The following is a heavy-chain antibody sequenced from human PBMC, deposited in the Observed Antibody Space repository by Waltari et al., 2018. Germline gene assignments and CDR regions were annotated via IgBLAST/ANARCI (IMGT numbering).Heavy chain of an antibody. Sequence: QVQLQESGPGLVKPSETLSLTCTVSGGSISSYYWSWARQPPGKGLEWIGYIYYSGSTNYNPSLKSRVTISVDTSKNQFSLKLSSVTAADTAVYYCARGDLSWLFFDYWGQGTLVTVSS. CDR2: IYYSGST. CDR1: GGSISSYY. J-gene: IGHJ4*02. V-gene: IGHV4-59*01. CDR3: ARGDLSWLFFDY. D-gene: IGHD2-21*02.